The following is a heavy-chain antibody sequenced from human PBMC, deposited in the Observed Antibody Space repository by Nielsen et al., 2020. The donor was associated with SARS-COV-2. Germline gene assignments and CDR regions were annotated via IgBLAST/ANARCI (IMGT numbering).Heavy chain of an antibody. V-gene: IGHV4-31*03. CDR2: IYFSGRT. J-gene: IGHJ3*02. Sequence: SETLSLTCTVSGGSINSGGYYWSWIRHHPGKGLEWIGYIYFSGRTCYNPSLKSRVTISVDTSKNQFSLSLRSVTAADTAVYFCARGDIAVVPAAMFRGDDAFDIWGQGTMVRVSS. CDR3: ARGDIAVVPAAMFRGDDAFDI. D-gene: IGHD2-2*01. CDR1: GGSINSGGYY.